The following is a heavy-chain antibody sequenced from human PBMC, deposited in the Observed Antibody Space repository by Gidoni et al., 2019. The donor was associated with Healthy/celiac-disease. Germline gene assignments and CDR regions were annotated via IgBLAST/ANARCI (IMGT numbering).Heavy chain of an antibody. CDR3: ANLPYYDILTGYCL. D-gene: IGHD3-9*01. CDR2: ISYDGSNK. J-gene: IGHJ4*02. V-gene: IGHV3-30*18. Sequence: QVQLVESGGGVVQPGRSLRLSWAASGFTFSSYGMHWVRQAPGKGLEWVAVISYDGSNKYYADSVKGRFTISRDNSKNTLYLQMNSLRAEDTAVYYCANLPYYDILTGYCLWGQGTLVTVSS. CDR1: GFTFSSYG.